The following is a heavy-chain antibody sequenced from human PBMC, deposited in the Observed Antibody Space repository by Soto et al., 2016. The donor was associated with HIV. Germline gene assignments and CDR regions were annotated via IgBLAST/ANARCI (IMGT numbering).Heavy chain of an antibody. CDR3: ARAVNMVRIRTSYFDY. D-gene: IGHD3-10*01. V-gene: IGHV3-23*01. J-gene: IGHJ4*02. CDR2: ISGRGNI. CDR1: GFIFSNYA. Sequence: EVQLLESGGGLVQPGGSLRLSCAASGFIFSNYAMTWVRQAPGKGLEWVSSISGRGNIYYAESVKGRFSISRDNSKNTVSLQMNSLRAEDTAVYYCARAVNMVRIRTSYFDYWGQGTLVHRXL.